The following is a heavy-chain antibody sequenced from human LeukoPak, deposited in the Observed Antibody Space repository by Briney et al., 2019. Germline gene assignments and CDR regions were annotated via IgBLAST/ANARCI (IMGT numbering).Heavy chain of an antibody. V-gene: IGHV1-2*02. J-gene: IGHJ4*02. CDR2: INPNSGGT. CDR1: GYTFTGYY. Sequence: ASVTVSCKASGYTFTGYYMHWVRQAPGQGLEWMGWINPNSGGTNYAQKFQGRVTMTRDTSISTAYMELSRLRSDDTAVYYCARAGSQVVVAATSFDYWGQGTLVTVSS. D-gene: IGHD2-15*01. CDR3: ARAGSQVVVAATSFDY.